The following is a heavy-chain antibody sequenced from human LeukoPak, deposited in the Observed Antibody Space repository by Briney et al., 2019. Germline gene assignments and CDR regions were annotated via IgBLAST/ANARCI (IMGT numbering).Heavy chain of an antibody. Sequence: SETLSLTCSVSGGSIRSSSYYWGWIRRPPGKGLEWIGSIYYGGSTYYNPSLKSRVTISVDTSKNQFSLKLSSVTAADTAVYYCARDFYYDCAFDIWGQGTMVTVAS. CDR2: IYYGGST. D-gene: IGHD3-22*01. CDR3: ARDFYYDCAFDI. CDR1: GGSIRSSSYY. V-gene: IGHV4-39*07. J-gene: IGHJ3*02.